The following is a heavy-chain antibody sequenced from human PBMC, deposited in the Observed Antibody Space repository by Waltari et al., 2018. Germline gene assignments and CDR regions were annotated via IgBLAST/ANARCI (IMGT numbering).Heavy chain of an antibody. V-gene: IGHV4-39*07. J-gene: IGHJ5*02. CDR1: GGSISSSSYY. D-gene: IGHD6-19*01. Sequence: QLQLQESGPGLVKPSETLSLTCTVSGGSISSSSYYWGWIRQPPGKGLEWIGSIYYSGSTYYNPSRKGRVTMSVDTSKNQFSLKLSSVTAVDTAVYYCARSGIAVAENWFDPWGQGTLVTVSS. CDR2: IYYSGST. CDR3: ARSGIAVAENWFDP.